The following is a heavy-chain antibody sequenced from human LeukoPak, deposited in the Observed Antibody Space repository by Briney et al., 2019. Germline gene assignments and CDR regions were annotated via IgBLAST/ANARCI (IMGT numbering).Heavy chain of an antibody. D-gene: IGHD6-19*01. V-gene: IGHV1-18*01. CDR2: ISAYNGNT. Sequence: AASVKVSCKASGYTFTSDGISWVRQAPGQGLEWMGWISAYNGNTNYAQKLQGRVTMTTDTSTSTAYMELRSLRSDDTAVYYCARDKLVSSGWYCNYWGQGTLVTVSS. J-gene: IGHJ4*02. CDR1: GYTFTSDG. CDR3: ARDKLVSSGWYCNY.